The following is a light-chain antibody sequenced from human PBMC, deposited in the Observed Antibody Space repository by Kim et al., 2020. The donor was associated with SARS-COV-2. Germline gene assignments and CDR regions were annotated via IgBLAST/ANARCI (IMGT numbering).Light chain of an antibody. V-gene: IGKV1-39*01. J-gene: IGKJ1*01. CDR3: QQTYNTPPT. CDR2: GAT. Sequence: DIQMTQSPSSLSASRGDRVNITCRASQRIGGFLFWYQQRPGKVPKLLISGATTLYSGIPSRFSGSGSGTDSTLTITSLQPEDSATYYCQQTYNTPPTFGPGTKVDIK. CDR1: QRIGGF.